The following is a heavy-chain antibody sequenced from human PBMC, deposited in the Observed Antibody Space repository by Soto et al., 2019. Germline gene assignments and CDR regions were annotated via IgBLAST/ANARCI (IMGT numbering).Heavy chain of an antibody. D-gene: IGHD3-3*01. CDR2: IYSGGST. J-gene: IGHJ4*02. V-gene: IGHV3-53*04. CDR1: GFTVSSNY. CDR3: AGALDFWSAYFDY. Sequence: PGGSLRLSCAASGFTVSSNYMSWVRQAPGKGLEWVSVIYSGGSTYYADSVKGRFTISRHNSKNTLYLQMNSLRAEDTAVYYCAGALDFWSAYFDYWGQGSLVTVSS.